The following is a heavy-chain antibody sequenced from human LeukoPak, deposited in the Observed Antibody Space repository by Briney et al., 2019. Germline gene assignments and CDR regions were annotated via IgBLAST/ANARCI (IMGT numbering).Heavy chain of an antibody. CDR3: ASGLSIAARPRYFDY. Sequence: SETLSLTCAVYGGSFSGYYWSWIRQPPGKGLEWIGEINHSGSTNYNPSLKSRVTISVDTSKNQFSLKLSSVTAADTAEYYCASGLSIAARPRYFDYWGQGTLVTVSS. J-gene: IGHJ4*02. D-gene: IGHD6-6*01. CDR2: INHSGST. V-gene: IGHV4-34*01. CDR1: GGSFSGYY.